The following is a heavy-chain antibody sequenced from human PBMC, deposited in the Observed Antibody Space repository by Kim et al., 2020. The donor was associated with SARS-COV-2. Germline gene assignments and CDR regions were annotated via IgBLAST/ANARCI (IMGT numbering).Heavy chain of an antibody. CDR3: ARHRIYCSGGSCYSFWFDP. CDR1: GGSISSSSYY. Sequence: SETLSLTCTVSGGSISSSSYYWGWIRQPPGKGLEWIGSIYYSGSTYYNPSLKSRVTISVDTSKNQFSLKLSSVTAADTAVYYCARHRIYCSGGSCYSFWFDPWGQGTLVTVSS. J-gene: IGHJ5*02. D-gene: IGHD2-15*01. CDR2: IYYSGST. V-gene: IGHV4-39*01.